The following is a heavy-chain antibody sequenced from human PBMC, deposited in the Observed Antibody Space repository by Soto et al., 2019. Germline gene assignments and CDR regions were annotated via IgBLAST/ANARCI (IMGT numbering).Heavy chain of an antibody. Sequence: GESLKISCKASGYSFSSYWIGWVRQIPGKGLEWMGIIFPDDSDTSYSPSFRGKVSFSVDKSITTAYLQWSSLKASDTAMYYCARFLYNTGVYRYFDFWGQGTLVTVSS. CDR1: GYSFSSYW. CDR3: ARFLYNTGVYRYFDF. J-gene: IGHJ4*02. D-gene: IGHD3-16*02. CDR2: IFPDDSDT. V-gene: IGHV5-51*03.